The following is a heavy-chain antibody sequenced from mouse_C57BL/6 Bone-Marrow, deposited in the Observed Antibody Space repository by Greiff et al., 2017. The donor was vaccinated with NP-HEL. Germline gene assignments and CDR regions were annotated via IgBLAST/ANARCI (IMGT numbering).Heavy chain of an antibody. CDR1: GFTFSDYG. J-gene: IGHJ3*01. V-gene: IGHV5-17*01. CDR2: ISSGSSTI. D-gene: IGHD1-1*01. CDR3: AKDYGSNPFAY. Sequence: EVKLVESGGGLVKPGGSLKLSCAASGFTFSDYGMHWVRQAPEKGLEWVAYISSGSSTIYYADTVKGRFTISRDNATNTLFLQMTSLRSEDTAMYYCAKDYGSNPFAYWGQGTLVTVSA.